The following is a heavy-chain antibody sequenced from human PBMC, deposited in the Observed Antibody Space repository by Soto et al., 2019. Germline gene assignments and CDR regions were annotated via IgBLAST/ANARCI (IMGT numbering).Heavy chain of an antibody. V-gene: IGHV3-33*01. CDR1: GFTFSSYG. CDR3: ARTIIAAAGIDY. CDR2: IWYDGSNK. D-gene: IGHD6-13*01. J-gene: IGHJ4*02. Sequence: PGGSLRLSCAASGFTFSSYGMHWVRQAPGKGLEWVAVIWYDGSNKYYADSVKGRFTISRDNSKNTLYLQMNSLRAEDTAVYYCARTIIAAAGIDYWGQGTLVTVSS.